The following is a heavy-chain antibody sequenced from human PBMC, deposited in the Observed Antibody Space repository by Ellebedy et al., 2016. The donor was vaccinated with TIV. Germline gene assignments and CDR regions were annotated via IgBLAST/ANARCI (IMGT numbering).Heavy chain of an antibody. CDR3: ARAPNYFGSGSYYEYYFDY. Sequence: AASVKVSCKASGYAFSSYFMHWVRQAPGQGLEWLGIISPSGSTTYAHKLQDRVTMTRDMSTSTVYMEVSSLRSEDTAVYYCARAPNYFGSGSYYEYYFDYWGQGTLVAVSS. CDR1: GYAFSSYF. D-gene: IGHD3-10*01. V-gene: IGHV1-46*04. CDR2: ISPSGST. J-gene: IGHJ4*02.